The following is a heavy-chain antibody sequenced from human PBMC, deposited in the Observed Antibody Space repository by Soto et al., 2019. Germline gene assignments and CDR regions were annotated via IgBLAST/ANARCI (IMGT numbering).Heavy chain of an antibody. J-gene: IGHJ3*01. CDR3: ATRSGGGGAFDF. Sequence: GGSLRLSCAASGFTFYTYEMNWVRQAPGKGLEWVSYISSSGSTTYYADSVRGRFTISRDNAKNSLYLQMNSLRAEDTAIYYGATRSGGGGAFDFWGQGTMVTISS. CDR2: ISSSGSTT. D-gene: IGHD3-10*01. CDR1: GFTFYTYE. V-gene: IGHV3-48*03.